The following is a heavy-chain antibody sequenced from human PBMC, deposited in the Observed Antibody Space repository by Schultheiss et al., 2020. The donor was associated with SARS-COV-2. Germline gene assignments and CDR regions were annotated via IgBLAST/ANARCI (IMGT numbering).Heavy chain of an antibody. Sequence: SQTLSLTCTVSGGSISSYYWSWIRQPAGKGLEWIGRIYTSGSTNYNPSLKSRVTMSVDTSKNQFSLKLSSVTAADTAVYYCARDEPNYDYVWGSYRVGGTPNWFDPWGQGTLVTGSS. V-gene: IGHV4-4*07. CDR1: GGSISSYY. CDR3: ARDEPNYDYVWGSYRVGGTPNWFDP. D-gene: IGHD3-16*02. J-gene: IGHJ5*02. CDR2: IYTSGST.